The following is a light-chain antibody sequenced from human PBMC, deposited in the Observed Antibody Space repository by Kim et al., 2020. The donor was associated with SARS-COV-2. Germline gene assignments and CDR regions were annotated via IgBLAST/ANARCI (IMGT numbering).Light chain of an antibody. CDR2: DAF. Sequence: PGERATLSCRARQSVSTYLPWYQQKPGQAPRLLIIDAFNRATGIPARFSGSWSGTDFILTISSLEPEDFAVYYCQQSITLPPTFGLVTGLEI. V-gene: IGKV3-11*01. J-gene: IGKJ5*01. CDR3: QQSITLPPT. CDR1: QSVSTY.